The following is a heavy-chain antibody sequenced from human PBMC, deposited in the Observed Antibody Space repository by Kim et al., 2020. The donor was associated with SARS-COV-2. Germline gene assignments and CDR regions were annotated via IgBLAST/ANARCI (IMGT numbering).Heavy chain of an antibody. D-gene: IGHD4-17*01. V-gene: IGHV1-8*01. J-gene: IGHJ4*02. CDR3: ARGRGTTVTPLDY. Sequence: GYAQKCRGRVTMTRDTFISTVYMELSGLRPEDTAVYYCARGRGTTVTPLDYWGQGTLVTVSS.